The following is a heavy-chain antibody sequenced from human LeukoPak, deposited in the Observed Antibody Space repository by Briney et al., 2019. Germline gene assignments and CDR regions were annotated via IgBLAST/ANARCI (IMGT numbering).Heavy chain of an antibody. CDR3: ARDRSSSGYTLDY. V-gene: IGHV3-30-3*01. CDR2: VSYDGSNK. D-gene: IGHD3-22*01. CDR1: GFTFSSQA. Sequence: GGSLRLSCAASGFTFSSQAMHWVRQAPGKGLEWVAVVSYDGSNKYYADSVKGRFTISRDNSKNTLYLQMNSLRAEDTAVYYCARDRSSSGYTLDYWGQGTLVTVSS. J-gene: IGHJ4*02.